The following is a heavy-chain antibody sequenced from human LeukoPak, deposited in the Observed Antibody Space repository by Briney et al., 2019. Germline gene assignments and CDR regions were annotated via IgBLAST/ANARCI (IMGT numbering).Heavy chain of an antibody. Sequence: GGSLRLSCAASGFTFSDYYMSWIRQAPGKGLEWVAVISYDGSNKYYADSVKGRFTISRDNSKNTLYLQMNSLRAEDTAVYYCAKGFGRDDFDIWGQGTLVTVSS. CDR3: AKGFGRDDFDI. J-gene: IGHJ3*02. CDR1: GFTFSDYY. CDR2: ISYDGSNK. D-gene: IGHD3-16*01. V-gene: IGHV3-30*18.